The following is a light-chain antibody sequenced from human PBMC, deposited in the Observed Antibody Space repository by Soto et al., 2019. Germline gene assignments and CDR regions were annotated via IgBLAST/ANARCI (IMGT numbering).Light chain of an antibody. CDR2: LAS. Sequence: DIQMTHSPSTLSASVLDMVTITFRASQSISNWLAWYQQKPGKAPKLLIYLASSLESGVPSRFSGSGSGTEFTLTISNLQPDDFATYYCQQSNTYSWTFGQGTKVDIK. J-gene: IGKJ1*01. V-gene: IGKV1-5*03. CDR3: QQSNTYSWT. CDR1: QSISNW.